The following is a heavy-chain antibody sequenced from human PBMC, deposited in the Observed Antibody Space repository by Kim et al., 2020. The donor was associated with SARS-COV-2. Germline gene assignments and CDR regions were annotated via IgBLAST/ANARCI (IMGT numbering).Heavy chain of an antibody. D-gene: IGHD2-21*02. J-gene: IGHJ6*02. Sequence: KGRFTISRDNSKTTLYLQMSSLRAEDTAVYYCVKGGGDCYVGCYYGMDVWGQGTTVTVSS. CDR3: VKGGGDCYVGCYYGMDV. V-gene: IGHV3-64D*06.